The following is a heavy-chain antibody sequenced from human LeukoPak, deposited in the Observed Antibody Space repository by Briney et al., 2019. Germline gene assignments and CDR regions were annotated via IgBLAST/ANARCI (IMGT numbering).Heavy chain of an antibody. D-gene: IGHD3-10*01. J-gene: IGHJ3*02. Sequence: GGSLRLFCAASGFTFSSYSMNWVSQAPGKGLEWVSSISSSSSYIYYADSVKGRFTISRDNAKNSLYLQMNSLRAEDTAVYYCARNRGSTGGGDAFDIWGQGTMVTVSS. CDR1: GFTFSSYS. CDR3: ARNRGSTGGGDAFDI. V-gene: IGHV3-21*01. CDR2: ISSSSSYI.